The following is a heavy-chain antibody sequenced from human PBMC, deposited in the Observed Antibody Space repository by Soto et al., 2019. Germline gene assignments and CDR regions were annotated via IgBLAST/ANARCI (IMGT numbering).Heavy chain of an antibody. V-gene: IGHV3-23*01. CDR3: AKDSGNYGSGSFSH. D-gene: IGHD3-10*01. J-gene: IGHJ4*02. Sequence: EVQLLESGGGLVQPGGSLRLSCAASGFTFGSYAMSWVRQAPGKGLEWVSLISGTGDSSEYANSVKGRFTISRDYSKTTVFLQMSSLRAEDTAVYFCAKDSGNYGSGSFSHWGQGTLVTVSS. CDR1: GFTFGSYA. CDR2: ISGTGDSS.